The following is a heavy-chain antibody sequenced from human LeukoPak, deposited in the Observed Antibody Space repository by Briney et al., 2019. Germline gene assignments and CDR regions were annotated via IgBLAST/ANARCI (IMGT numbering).Heavy chain of an antibody. Sequence: GGSLRLSCAASGFTFSSYEMNWVRQAPGKGLEWVSYISSSGNIIYYADSVKGRFTTSRDNARNSLYLQMNSLRAEDTAVYYCARDRGQLATDYWGQGTLVTVSS. J-gene: IGHJ4*02. V-gene: IGHV3-48*03. CDR3: ARDRGQLATDY. CDR1: GFTFSSYE. D-gene: IGHD6-6*01. CDR2: ISSSGNII.